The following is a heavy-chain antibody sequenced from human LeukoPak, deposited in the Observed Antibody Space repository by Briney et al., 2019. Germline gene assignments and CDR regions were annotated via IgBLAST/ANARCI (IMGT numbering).Heavy chain of an antibody. CDR1: GFTFSHFW. Sequence: GSLRLSCEASGFTFSHFWLSWVRQATGEGLELMANTKPDGSDKYYVDSVNGRFTISRDNAKNSLYLQRTSLRPEDTAVYYCARDLGWYGYWGQGTLVTVSS. V-gene: IGHV3-7*05. D-gene: IGHD6-19*01. J-gene: IGHJ4*02. CDR2: TKPDGSDK. CDR3: ARDLGWYGY.